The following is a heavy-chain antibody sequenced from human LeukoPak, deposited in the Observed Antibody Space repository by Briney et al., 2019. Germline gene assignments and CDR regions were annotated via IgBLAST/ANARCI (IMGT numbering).Heavy chain of an antibody. Sequence: SETLSLTCAVYGGSFSGYYWSWIRQPPGKGLEWIGEINHSGSTNYNPSLKSRVTISVDTSKNQFSLKLSSVTAADTAVYYRARDLWYPYYYYGMDVWGQGTTVTVSS. CDR2: INHSGST. CDR3: ARDLWYPYYYYGMDV. V-gene: IGHV4-34*01. J-gene: IGHJ6*02. CDR1: GGSFSGYY. D-gene: IGHD6-13*01.